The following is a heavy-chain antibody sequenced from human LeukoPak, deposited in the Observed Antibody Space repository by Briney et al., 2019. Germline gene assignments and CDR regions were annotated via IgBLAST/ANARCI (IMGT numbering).Heavy chain of an antibody. V-gene: IGHV3-7*01. CDR1: LFTPRKYR. Sequence: VGSPRLSRAASLFTPRKYRTRGGPHTPRKGQESVAGIHQHGDEKYFVDSVRGRFTISRINAKNSMYLQMSSLRAEDTAVYYCATLNGPPFEYWGQGTLVTVSS. CDR3: ATLNGPPFEY. D-gene: IGHD2-8*01. CDR2: IHQHGDEK. J-gene: IGHJ4*02.